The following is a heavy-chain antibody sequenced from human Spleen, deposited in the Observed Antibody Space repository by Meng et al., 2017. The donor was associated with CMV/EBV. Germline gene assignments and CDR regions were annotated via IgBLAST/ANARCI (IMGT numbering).Heavy chain of an antibody. D-gene: IGHD3-3*01. CDR3: ARRNNYDFWSGSDV. J-gene: IGHJ6*02. V-gene: IGHV3-21*01. Sequence: GGSLRLSCAASGFTFNNYNMNWVRQVPGKGPEWISYISSTSIYIYYADSVKGRFTISRDNAKKSLYLQMNSLRAEDTAVYYCARRNNYDFWSGSDVWGQGTTVTVFS. CDR2: ISSTSIYI. CDR1: GFTFNNYN.